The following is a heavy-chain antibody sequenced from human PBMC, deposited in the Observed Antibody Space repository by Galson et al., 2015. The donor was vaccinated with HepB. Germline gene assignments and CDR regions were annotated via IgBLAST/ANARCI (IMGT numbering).Heavy chain of an antibody. CDR2: INPNSGGT. J-gene: IGHJ6*03. V-gene: IGHV1-2*02. CDR3: ARGTFDIVVVPAAIPPARTDQYYYYMDV. D-gene: IGHD2-2*01. CDR1: GYTFTGYY. Sequence: SVKVSCKASGYTFTGYYMHWVRQAPGQGLEWMGWINPNSGGTNYAQKFQGRVTMTRDTSISTAYMELSRLRSDDTAVYYCARGTFDIVVVPAAIPPARTDQYYYYMDVWGKGTTVTVSS.